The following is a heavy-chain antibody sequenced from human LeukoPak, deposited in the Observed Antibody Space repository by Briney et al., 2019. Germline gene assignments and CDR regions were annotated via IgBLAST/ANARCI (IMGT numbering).Heavy chain of an antibody. CDR3: ARDWDSSSGDY. Sequence: PGGSLRLSCAASGFTFSTYSMNWVRQAPGKGLEWVSSISGGSSYIYYVDSVKGRFTISRDNAKNSLYLQMNSLRAEDTAVYYCARDWDSSSGDYWGQGTLVTVSS. CDR1: GFTFSTYS. CDR2: ISGGSSYI. D-gene: IGHD6-6*01. V-gene: IGHV3-21*01. J-gene: IGHJ4*02.